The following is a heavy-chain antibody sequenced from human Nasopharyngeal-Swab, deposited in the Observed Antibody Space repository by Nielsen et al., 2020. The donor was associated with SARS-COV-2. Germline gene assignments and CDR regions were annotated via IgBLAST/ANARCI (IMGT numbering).Heavy chain of an antibody. CDR2: ISSSSSYI. Sequence: GESLKISCAASGFTFSSYSMNWVRQAPGKGLEWVSSISSSSSYIYYADSVKGRFTISRDNAKNSLYLQMNSLRAEDKAVYYCARAGDYLKSYYYYGMDVWGQGTTVTVSS. CDR3: ARAGDYLKSYYYYGMDV. V-gene: IGHV3-21*01. D-gene: IGHD7-27*01. CDR1: GFTFSSYS. J-gene: IGHJ6*02.